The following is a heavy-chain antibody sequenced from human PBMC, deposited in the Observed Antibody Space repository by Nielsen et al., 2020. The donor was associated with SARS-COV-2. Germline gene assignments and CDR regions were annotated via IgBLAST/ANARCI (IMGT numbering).Heavy chain of an antibody. V-gene: IGHV3-23*01. CDR1: GFTFSNYA. D-gene: IGHD2-15*01. Sequence: GGSLRLSCAASGFTFSNYAMSWVRQAPGKGLEWVSTISGGGTYYADSLKGRFTISRDNSKNTLYLQMNSLRAEDTAVYYCARGSAPRYFQHWGQGTLVTVSS. J-gene: IGHJ1*01. CDR3: ARGSAPRYFQH. CDR2: ISGGGT.